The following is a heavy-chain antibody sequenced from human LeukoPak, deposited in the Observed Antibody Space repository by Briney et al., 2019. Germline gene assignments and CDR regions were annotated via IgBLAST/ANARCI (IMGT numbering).Heavy chain of an antibody. CDR3: ASSVRGYCSSTSCYGVDY. V-gene: IGHV1-8*01. D-gene: IGHD2-2*01. CDR2: MNPNSGNT. Sequence: GASVRVSCKASGYTFTSYDINWVRQATGQGLEWMGWMNPNSGNTGYAQKFQGRVTITADESTSTAYMELSSLRSEDTAVYYCASSVRGYCSSTSCYGVDYWGQGTLVTVSS. CDR1: GYTFTSYD. J-gene: IGHJ4*02.